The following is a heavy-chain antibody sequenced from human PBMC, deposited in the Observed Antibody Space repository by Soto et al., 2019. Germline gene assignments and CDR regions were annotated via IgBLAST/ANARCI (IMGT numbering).Heavy chain of an antibody. Sequence: SETLSLTCTVSGGSISSSSYYWGWIRQPPGKGLEWIGSIYYSGSTYYNPSLKSRVTISVDTSKNQFSLKLSSVTAADTAVYYCARRERAAGFSDPWGQGTLVTVSS. J-gene: IGHJ5*02. V-gene: IGHV4-39*01. CDR2: IYYSGST. CDR1: GGSISSSSYY. D-gene: IGHD6-13*01. CDR3: ARRERAAGFSDP.